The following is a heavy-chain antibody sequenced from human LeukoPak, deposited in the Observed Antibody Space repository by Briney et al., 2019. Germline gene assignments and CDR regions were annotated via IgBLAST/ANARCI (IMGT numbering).Heavy chain of an antibody. D-gene: IGHD2-8*01. CDR1: GFTFSSYE. J-gene: IGHJ4*02. CDR2: ISSSGSTI. V-gene: IGHV3-48*03. Sequence: GGSLRLSCAASGFTFSSYEMNWVRQAPGKGLEWVSYISSSGSTIYYADSVKGRFTISRDNAKNSLYLQMNSLRAEDTAVYYCARVIVLMVYASDYWGQGTLVTVSS. CDR3: ARVIVLMVYASDY.